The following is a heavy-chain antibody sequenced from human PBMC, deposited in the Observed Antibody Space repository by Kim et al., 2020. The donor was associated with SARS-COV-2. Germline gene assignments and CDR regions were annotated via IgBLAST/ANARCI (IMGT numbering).Heavy chain of an antibody. V-gene: IGHV4-34*01. CDR1: GGSFSGYY. J-gene: IGHJ4*02. D-gene: IGHD3-16*02. Sequence: SETLSLTCAVYGGSFSGYYWSWIRQPPGKGLEWIGEINHSGSTNYNPSLKSRVTISVDTSKNRFSLKLSSVTAADTAVYYCARASEYEYVWGSYRMPPFDYWGQGTLVTVSS. CDR3: ARASEYEYVWGSYRMPPFDY. CDR2: INHSGST.